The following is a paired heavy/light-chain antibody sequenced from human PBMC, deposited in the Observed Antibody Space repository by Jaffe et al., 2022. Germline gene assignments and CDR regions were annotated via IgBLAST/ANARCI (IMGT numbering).Light chain of an antibody. J-gene: IGKJ2*02. V-gene: IGKV4-1*01. Sequence: DIVMTQSPDSLAVSLGERATINCKSSQSLLYYSNNKNYLAWYQQKSGQPPKLLIYWASTREIGVPDRFSGSGSGTDFTLTISSLQAEDVAVYYCQQYFNTPCTFGQGTKLEIK. CDR2: WAS. CDR3: QQYFNTPCT. CDR1: QSLLYYSNNKNY.
Heavy chain of an antibody. CDR2: VDPNGLRT. V-gene: IGHV1-46*02. CDR3: ARGLMDGYSSPLYFDS. D-gene: IGHD5-18*01. Sequence: QVQLVQSGAEVKEPGASVKISCKASGYTFNSNYIHWVRQAPGQGLEWMGRVDPNGLRTSYAQKFKGRFTMTSDTSTATVYMDLRSLTSEDTALFYCARGLMDGYSSPLYFDSWGQGTLLTVSS. CDR1: GYTFNSNY. J-gene: IGHJ4*02.